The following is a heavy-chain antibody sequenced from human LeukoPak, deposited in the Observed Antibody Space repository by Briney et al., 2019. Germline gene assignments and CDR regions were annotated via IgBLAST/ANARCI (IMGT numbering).Heavy chain of an antibody. J-gene: IGHJ4*02. CDR2: ISGSGGST. CDR3: AKDGADGAVAASPLHYFDY. D-gene: IGHD6-19*01. Sequence: GGSLRLSCTASGFTFSSYAMSWIRQAPGKGLEWVSYISGSGGSTYYADSVKGRFTISRDNSKNTLYLQMNSLRAEDTGVYYCAKDGADGAVAASPLHYFDYWGQGTLVTVSS. CDR1: GFTFSSYA. V-gene: IGHV3-23*01.